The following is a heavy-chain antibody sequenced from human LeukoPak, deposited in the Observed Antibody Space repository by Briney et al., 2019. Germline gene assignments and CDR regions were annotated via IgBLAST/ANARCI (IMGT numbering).Heavy chain of an antibody. D-gene: IGHD7-27*01. Sequence: ASVKVSCKASGYIFSSYGISWVRQAPGQGLEWMGWISTDNGDTKCAQKFQGRVTMTTDTSTSTAYMELRSLRSDDTAVYYCARETGDAKYYYYGMDVWGQGTTVTVSS. V-gene: IGHV1-18*01. J-gene: IGHJ6*02. CDR1: GYIFSSYG. CDR2: ISTDNGDT. CDR3: ARETGDAKYYYYGMDV.